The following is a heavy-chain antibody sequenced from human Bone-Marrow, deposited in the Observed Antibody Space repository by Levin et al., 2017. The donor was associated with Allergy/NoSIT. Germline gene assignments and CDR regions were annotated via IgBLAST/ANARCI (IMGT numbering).Heavy chain of an antibody. CDR1: GGTFSSYA. CDR3: ARGPAGSYYYYYMDV. V-gene: IGHV1-69*04. Sequence: KISCKASGGTFSSYAISWVRQAPGQGLEWMGRIIPILGIANYAQKFQGRVTITADKSTSTAYMELSSLRSEDTAVYYCARGPAGSYYYYYMDVWGKGTTVTVSS. D-gene: IGHD6-19*01. J-gene: IGHJ6*03. CDR2: IIPILGIA.